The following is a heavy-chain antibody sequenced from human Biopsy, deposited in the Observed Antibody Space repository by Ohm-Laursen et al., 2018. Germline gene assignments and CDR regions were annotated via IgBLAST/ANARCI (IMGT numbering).Heavy chain of an antibody. CDR3: TKERRGWYSER. D-gene: IGHD6-19*01. V-gene: IGHV3-7*04. J-gene: IGHJ4*02. CDR2: INQDGSEK. CDR1: RFTFSRYW. Sequence: SLRLSCSASRFTFSRYWMNWVRQAPGKGLEWVANINQDGSEKYYADSVEGRFTISRDQFKSTVYLQLNSLRTEDTAIYYCTKERRGWYSERWGQGTLVTVSS.